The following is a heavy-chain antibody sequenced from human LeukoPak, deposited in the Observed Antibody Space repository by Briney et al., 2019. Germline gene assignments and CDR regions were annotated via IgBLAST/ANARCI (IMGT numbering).Heavy chain of an antibody. V-gene: IGHV3-30*03. CDR1: GFTFSSYG. CDR2: ISYDGSNK. Sequence: GGSLRLSCAASGFTFSSYGMHWVRQAPGKGLEWVAVISYDGSNKYYADSVKGRFTISRDNSKNTLYLQMNSLRAEDTAVYYCAAMGVRIYWGQGTLVTVSS. CDR3: AAMGVRIY. D-gene: IGHD5-18*01. J-gene: IGHJ4*02.